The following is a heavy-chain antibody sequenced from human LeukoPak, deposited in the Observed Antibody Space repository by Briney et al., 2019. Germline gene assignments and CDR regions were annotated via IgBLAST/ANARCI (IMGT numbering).Heavy chain of an antibody. CDR1: GGSFSGYY. J-gene: IGHJ4*02. CDR3: ARDAFCLNGVCYSGRYDY. V-gene: IGHV4-34*01. Sequence: SETLSLTCGAHGGSFSGYYWTWIRQSPGKGMEWIGEVNSRGSANYNPSLTSRVTISVDTSKNQFSLRLTSVTAADAGVYYCARDAFCLNGVCYSGRYDYWGQGILVSVSS. CDR2: VNSRGSA. D-gene: IGHD2-21*02.